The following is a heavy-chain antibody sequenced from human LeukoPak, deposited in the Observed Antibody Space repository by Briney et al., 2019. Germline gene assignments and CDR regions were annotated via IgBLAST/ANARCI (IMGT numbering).Heavy chain of an antibody. CDR2: IWHDGSNK. CDR3: AREAPQGPFGGGDCYFDY. CDR1: GFAFRSYG. J-gene: IGHJ4*02. V-gene: IGHV3-33*01. D-gene: IGHD2-21*02. Sequence: GGSLRLSCAASGFAFRSYGMHWVRQAPGKGLEWVSVIWHDGSNKYYADSVKGRFTISRDNSKSTLFLQMSSLRLDDTAVYFCAREAPQGPFGGGDCYFDYWGQGTLVTVSS.